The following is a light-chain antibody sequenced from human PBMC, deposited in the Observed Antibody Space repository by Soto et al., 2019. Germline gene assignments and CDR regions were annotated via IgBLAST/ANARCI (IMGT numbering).Light chain of an antibody. CDR2: KAS. Sequence: DIPMTQSPSTLSGSAVEGVTIXCRASQTISSWLAWYQQKPGKAPKLLIYKASTLKSGVPSRFSGSGSGTEFTLTISSLQPDDFATYYCQHYNSYSEAFGQGTKVDIK. CDR1: QTISSW. CDR3: QHYNSYSEA. V-gene: IGKV1-5*03. J-gene: IGKJ1*01.